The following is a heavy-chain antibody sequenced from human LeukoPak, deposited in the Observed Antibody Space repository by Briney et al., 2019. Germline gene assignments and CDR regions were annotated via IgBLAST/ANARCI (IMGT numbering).Heavy chain of an antibody. CDR1: GGSISSYY. D-gene: IGHD4-17*01. J-gene: IGHJ5*02. Sequence: SETLSLTCTVSGGSISSYYWGWIRQPPGKGLEWIGSIYYSGSTYYNPSLKSRVTISVDTSKNQFSLKLSSVTAADTAVYYCARDPRDYGDYFGWFDPWGQGTLVTVSS. V-gene: IGHV4-39*07. CDR3: ARDPRDYGDYFGWFDP. CDR2: IYYSGST.